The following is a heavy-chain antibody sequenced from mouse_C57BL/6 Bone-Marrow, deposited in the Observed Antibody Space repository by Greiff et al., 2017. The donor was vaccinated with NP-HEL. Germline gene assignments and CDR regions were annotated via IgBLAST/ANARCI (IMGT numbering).Heavy chain of an antibody. D-gene: IGHD2-2*01. V-gene: IGHV10-3*01. Sequence: EAGGGLVQPKGSLKLSCAASGFTFNTYAKHWVRQAPGKGLEWVARIRSKSSNYATYYADSVKDRFTISRDDSQSMLYLQMNNLKTEDTAMYYCVRSFYYGYDEGFFYWGQGTLVTVSA. CDR1: GFTFNTYA. J-gene: IGHJ3*01. CDR2: IRSKSSNYAT. CDR3: VRSFYYGYDEGFFY.